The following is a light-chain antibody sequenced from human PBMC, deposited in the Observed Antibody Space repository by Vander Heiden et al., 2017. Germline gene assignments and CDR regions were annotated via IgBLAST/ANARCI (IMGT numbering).Light chain of an antibody. CDR1: QSISSY. CDR2: AAS. J-gene: IGKJ1*01. CDR3: QQSDSTRWT. V-gene: IGKV1-39*01. Sequence: DIQMTQPPSSLSASVGDRVTITCRASQSISSYLNWYQQKPGKAPKLLIYAASSLQSGVPSRFSGSGSGTDFTLTISSLQPEDFATYYCQQSDSTRWTFGQGTKVEIK.